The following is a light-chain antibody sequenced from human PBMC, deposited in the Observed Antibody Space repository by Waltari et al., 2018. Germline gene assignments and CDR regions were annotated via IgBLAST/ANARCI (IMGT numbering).Light chain of an antibody. Sequence: EIVLTQSPGTLSLSPGERATLSCRASQSVSRTLAWYQQKPGQAPRLPIYDASTWATGIPDRFSGSGSGTDFSLTISRLEPEDFAVYYCQKYGTLPATFGQGTKVQIK. J-gene: IGKJ1*01. V-gene: IGKV3-20*01. CDR2: DAS. CDR1: QSVSRT. CDR3: QKYGTLPAT.